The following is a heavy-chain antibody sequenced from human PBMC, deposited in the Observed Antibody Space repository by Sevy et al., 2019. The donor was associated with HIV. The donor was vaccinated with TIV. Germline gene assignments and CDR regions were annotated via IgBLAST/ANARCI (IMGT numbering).Heavy chain of an antibody. J-gene: IGHJ5*02. CDR2: IWHDGSNK. CDR1: GFTFNSHA. V-gene: IGHV3-33*08. Sequence: GGSLRLSCEASGFTFNSHAMTWVRQAPGKGPEWVAFIWHDGSNKYMADSVKGRFTISRDNSKNTLFLQMNSLTVEDTAVYYCARETDNSARWLDPWGQGTLVTVSS. D-gene: IGHD4-4*01. CDR3: ARETDNSARWLDP.